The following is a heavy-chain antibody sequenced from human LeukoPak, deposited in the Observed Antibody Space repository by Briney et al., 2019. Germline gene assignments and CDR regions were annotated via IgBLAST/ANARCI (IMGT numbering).Heavy chain of an antibody. CDR1: GYSISSGYY. CDR2: IYHSGST. D-gene: IGHD3-22*01. Sequence: SETLSLTCTVSGYSISSGYYWGWIRQPPGKGLEWIGGIYHSGSTYYNPSLKSRVTISVDTSKNQFSLKLSSVTAADTAVYYCARDNDDSSGYYYAPNWFDPWGQGTLVTVSS. CDR3: ARDNDDSSGYYYAPNWFDP. V-gene: IGHV4-38-2*02. J-gene: IGHJ5*02.